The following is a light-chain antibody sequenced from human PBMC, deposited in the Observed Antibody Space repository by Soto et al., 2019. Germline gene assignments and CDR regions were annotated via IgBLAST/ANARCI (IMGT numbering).Light chain of an antibody. CDR1: QSLSSY. J-gene: IGKJ3*01. CDR3: QQFYGTHSA. V-gene: IGKV1-39*01. CDR2: AAS. Sequence: DIQMTQSPSSLSASVGDRVTITCRASQSLSSYFKWYQQKPGKAPTLLIYAASSLDSGVPARFSGSGSGTDFTLTISSLQPEDFATYYCQQFYGTHSAFGPGTKVDIK.